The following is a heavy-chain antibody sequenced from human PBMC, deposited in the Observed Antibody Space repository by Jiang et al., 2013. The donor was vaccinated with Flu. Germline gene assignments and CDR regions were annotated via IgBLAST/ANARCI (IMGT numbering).Heavy chain of an antibody. D-gene: IGHD2-2*01. CDR2: IYHMGAP. CDR3: ARGSTSRYGWFDP. Sequence: KGLEWIGYIYHMGAPTXTRPSKSRVTISVDRSKNQXSLKLSSVTAADTAVYYCARGSTSRYGWFDPWGQGTLVTVSS. V-gene: IGHV4-30-2*01. J-gene: IGHJ5*02.